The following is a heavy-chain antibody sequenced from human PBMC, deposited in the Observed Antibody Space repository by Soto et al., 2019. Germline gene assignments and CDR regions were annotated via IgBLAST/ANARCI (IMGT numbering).Heavy chain of an antibody. J-gene: IGHJ4*02. CDR3: ARVAPGRYYFDY. CDR2: ISSSSSYI. V-gene: IGHV3-21*01. CDR1: GFTFSSYS. D-gene: IGHD2-8*02. Sequence: GGSLRLSCAASGFTFSSYSMNWVRQAPGKGLEWVSSISSSSSYIYYADSVKGRFNISGDNAKNSLYLQMNSLRAEETAVYYCARVAPGRYYFDYWGQGTLVTVSS.